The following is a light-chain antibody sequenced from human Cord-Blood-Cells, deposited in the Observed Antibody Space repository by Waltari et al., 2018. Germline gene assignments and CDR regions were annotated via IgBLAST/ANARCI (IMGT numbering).Light chain of an antibody. V-gene: IGKV1-39*01. CDR2: AAS. CDR1: QSISSY. CDR3: QQSYSTPRA. Sequence: DIQMTQSPSSLSASVGDRVTITCRASQSISSYLHWYQQKPGKAPKLLIYAASSLQSGVPARFRGSGSGTDFTLTISSLQPEDFATYYCQQSYSTPRAFGQGTKVEIK. J-gene: IGKJ1*01.